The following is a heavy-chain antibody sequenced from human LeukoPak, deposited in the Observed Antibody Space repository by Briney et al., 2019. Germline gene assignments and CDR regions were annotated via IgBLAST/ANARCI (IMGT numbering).Heavy chain of an antibody. CDR2: ISYDGSNK. CDR1: GFTFSNYA. D-gene: IGHD6-19*01. CDR3: ARDWEDSSGFY. V-gene: IGHV3-30-3*01. Sequence: QTGGSLRLSCAASGFTFSNYAMHWVRQAPGKGLEWVAVISYDGSNKYYADSVKGRFTISRDNSKNTLYLQMNSLRAEDTAVYYCARDWEDSSGFYWGQGTLVTVSS. J-gene: IGHJ4*02.